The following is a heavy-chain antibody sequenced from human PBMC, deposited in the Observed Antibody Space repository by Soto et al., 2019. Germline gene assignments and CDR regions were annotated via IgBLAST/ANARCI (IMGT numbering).Heavy chain of an antibody. CDR1: GYTFTSYA. CDR2: INAGNGNT. CDR3: ARDVAAALRWFDP. V-gene: IGHV1-3*01. Sequence: GXSVKVSCKASGYTFTSYAMHWVRQAPGQRLEWMGWINAGNGNTKYSQKFQGRVTITRDTSASTAYMELSSLRSEDTAVYYCARDVAAALRWFDPWGQGTLVTVSS. J-gene: IGHJ5*02. D-gene: IGHD6-13*01.